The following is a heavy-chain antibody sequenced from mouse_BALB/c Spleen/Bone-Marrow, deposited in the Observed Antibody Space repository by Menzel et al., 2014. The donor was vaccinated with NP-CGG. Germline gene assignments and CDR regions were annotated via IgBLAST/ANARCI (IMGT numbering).Heavy chain of an antibody. CDR1: GFSLTDYG. J-gene: IGHJ2*01. CDR2: IWGDGST. CDR3: ARDLYYYGFDY. V-gene: IGHV2-6-7*01. Sequence: VKVVESGPGLVAPAQSLSITCTVSGFSLTDYGVNWVRQPHGKNLEWLGMIWGDGSTDYNSALKSRLSISKDNSQSPVFLKMNSLETDDTARYYCARDLYYYGFDYWGQGTTLTVSS. D-gene: IGHD1-1*01.